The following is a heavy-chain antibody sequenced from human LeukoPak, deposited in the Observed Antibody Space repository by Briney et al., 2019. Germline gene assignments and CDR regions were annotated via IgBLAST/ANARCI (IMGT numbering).Heavy chain of an antibody. CDR1: GFTFSSYS. CDR3: ARDDDDSSGYFYD. D-gene: IGHD3-22*01. J-gene: IGHJ4*02. Sequence: PGGSLRLSCAASGFTFSSYSMNWVRQAPGKGLEWVSSISSSSSYIYYADSVKGRFTISRDNAKNSLYLQMNSLRAEDTAVYYCARDDDDSSGYFYDWGQGTLVTVSS. CDR2: ISSSSSYI. V-gene: IGHV3-21*01.